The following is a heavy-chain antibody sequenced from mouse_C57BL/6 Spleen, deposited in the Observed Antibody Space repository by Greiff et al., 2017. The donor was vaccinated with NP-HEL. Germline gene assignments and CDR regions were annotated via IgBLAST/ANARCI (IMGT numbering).Heavy chain of an antibody. CDR3: AREAGAKAMDY. V-gene: IGHV5-17*01. D-gene: IGHD3-2*02. CDR2: ICSGSSTI. Sequence: EVQLVESGGGLVKPGGSLKLSCAASGFTFSDYGMHWVRQAPEKGLEWVAYICSGSSTIYYADTVKGRSTLSRDNANNTLFMQMTRLRSEDTAKYYCAREAGAKAMDYWGQGTSVTVSS. J-gene: IGHJ4*01. CDR1: GFTFSDYG.